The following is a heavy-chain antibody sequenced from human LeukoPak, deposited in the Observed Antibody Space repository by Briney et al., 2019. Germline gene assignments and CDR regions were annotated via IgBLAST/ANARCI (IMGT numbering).Heavy chain of an antibody. J-gene: IGHJ6*03. CDR3: ARDYPGYSSGWFTFGNYYYYYMDV. D-gene: IGHD6-19*01. Sequence: PSETLSLTCTVSGGSISSSSYYWGWIRQPPGKGLEWIGSIYYSGSTYYNPSLKSRVTISVDTSKNQFSLKLSSVTAADTAVYYCARDYPGYSSGWFTFGNYYYYYMDVWGKGTTVTVSS. CDR1: GGSISSSSYY. CDR2: IYYSGST. V-gene: IGHV4-39*07.